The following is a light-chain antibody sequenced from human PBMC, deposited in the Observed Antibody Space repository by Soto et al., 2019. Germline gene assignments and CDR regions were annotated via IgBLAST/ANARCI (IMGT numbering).Light chain of an antibody. J-gene: IGKJ1*01. Sequence: EIVLTQSPGTLSLSPGKRVTLSCRASQSISSSYLAWYQQKPGQAPRLLLYGASSRATGIPDRFSGSGSGTDFTLTISRLEPEDVAVYYCQQHGSSPRTFGQGTKVEIK. V-gene: IGKV3-20*01. CDR3: QQHGSSPRT. CDR2: GAS. CDR1: QSISSSY.